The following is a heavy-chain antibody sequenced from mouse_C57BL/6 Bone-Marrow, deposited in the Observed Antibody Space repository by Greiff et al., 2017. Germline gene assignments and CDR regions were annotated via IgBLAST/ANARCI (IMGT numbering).Heavy chain of an antibody. CDR1: GFTFTDYY. CDR2: IRNKANGYTT. Sequence: VQLKESGGGLVQPGGSLSLSCAASGFTFTDYYMSWVRQPPGKALEWLGFIRNKANGYTTEYSASVKGRFTISRDNSPSILYLQMNALRAEDSATYYCARYSGDYYAMDYWGQGTSVTVSS. J-gene: IGHJ4*01. CDR3: ARYSGDYYAMDY. V-gene: IGHV7-3*01.